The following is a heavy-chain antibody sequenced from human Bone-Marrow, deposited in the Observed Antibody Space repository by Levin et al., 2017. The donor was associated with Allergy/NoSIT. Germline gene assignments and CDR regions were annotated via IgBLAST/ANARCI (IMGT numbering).Heavy chain of an antibody. J-gene: IGHJ4*02. CDR3: ARDSVLPIPGGGRS. CDR2: IYNSGST. V-gene: IGHV4-31*03. D-gene: IGHD3-10*01. CDR1: GGSISSGTYY. Sequence: KASETLSLTCTVSGGSISSGTYYWSWIRQHPGKGLEWIGYIYNSGSTSYNPSLKSRVTIAIDTSKNQFSLMLSSVTAADTAVYYCARDSVLPIPGGGRSWGQGTLVTVSS.